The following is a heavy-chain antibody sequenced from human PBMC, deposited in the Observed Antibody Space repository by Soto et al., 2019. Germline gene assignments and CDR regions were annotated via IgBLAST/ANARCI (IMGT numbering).Heavy chain of an antibody. CDR2: SLLIFGTA. J-gene: IGHJ6*02. CDR1: GSTFSSYA. V-gene: IGHV1-69*01. Sequence: QVQLVQSGAEVKKPGSSVKVSCKASGSTFSSYAISWVRQAPGQGLEWMGGSLLIFGTANYAQKFQGRVTVTADASTSTAYMELSSMSSEYTAVYYCARFRLCSGGCCNFPIYYYYGMDVWGQGTTVTVSS. D-gene: IGHD2-15*01. CDR3: ARFRLCSGGCCNFPIYYYYGMDV.